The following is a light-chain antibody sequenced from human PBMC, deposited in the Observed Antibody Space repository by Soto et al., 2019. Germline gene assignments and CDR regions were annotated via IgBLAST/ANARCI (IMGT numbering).Light chain of an antibody. CDR1: SSDVGGYNY. J-gene: IGLJ2*01. V-gene: IGLV2-14*03. CDR2: DVS. Sequence: QSALTQPASVSGSPGQSITISCTGTSSDVGGYNYVSWYQQHPGKAPKLMIYDVSNRPSGVSNRFSGSKSGNTDSLTISGLQAEDEADYYCNSYTSSSTLVFGGGTKLTVL. CDR3: NSYTSSSTLV.